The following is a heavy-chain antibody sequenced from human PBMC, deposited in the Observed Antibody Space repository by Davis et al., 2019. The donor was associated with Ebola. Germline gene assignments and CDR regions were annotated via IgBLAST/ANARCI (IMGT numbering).Heavy chain of an antibody. J-gene: IGHJ4*02. D-gene: IGHD6-6*01. CDR3: AKDHAARLDY. CDR2: ISGSGGST. CDR1: GFTFSSYG. V-gene: IGHV3-23*01. Sequence: GESLKISCAASGFTFSSYGMHWVRQAPGKGLEWVSAISGSGGSTYYADSVKGRFTISRDNSKNTLYLQMNSLRAEDTAVYYCAKDHAARLDYWGQGTLVTVSS.